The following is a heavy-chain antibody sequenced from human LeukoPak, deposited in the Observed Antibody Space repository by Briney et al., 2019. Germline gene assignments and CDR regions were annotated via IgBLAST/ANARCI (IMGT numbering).Heavy chain of an antibody. CDR3: ARTPYYGSGSPYFDY. D-gene: IGHD3-10*01. J-gene: IGHJ4*02. Sequence: GGSLRLSCAASGFSFSTYEMNWVRQAPGKGPEWLSYIGGTDDTIYYADSVKGRFTISRDNAENSLYLQMHSLRAEDTAIYYCARTPYYGSGSPYFDYWGQGTLGTVSS. CDR2: IGGTDDTI. CDR1: GFSFSTYE. V-gene: IGHV3-48*03.